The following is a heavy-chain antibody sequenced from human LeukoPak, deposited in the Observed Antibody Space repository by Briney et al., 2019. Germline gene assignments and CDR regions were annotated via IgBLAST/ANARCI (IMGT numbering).Heavy chain of an antibody. Sequence: GESLKISCKDSGYSFTSYWIGWVRQMPGKGLEWMGIIYPGDSDTRYSPSFQGQVTISADKSINTAYLQWSSLKAADTAIYYCARRGEAMDPFDYWGQGTLVTVSS. CDR1: GYSFTSYW. D-gene: IGHD5-18*01. CDR2: IYPGDSDT. CDR3: ARRGEAMDPFDY. V-gene: IGHV5-51*01. J-gene: IGHJ4*02.